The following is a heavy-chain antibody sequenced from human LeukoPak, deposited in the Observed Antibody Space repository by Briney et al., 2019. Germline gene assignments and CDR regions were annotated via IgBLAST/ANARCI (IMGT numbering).Heavy chain of an antibody. CDR2: IRYDGSNK. Sequence: GGSLRLSCAASGFTFSSYGMHWVRQAPGKGLEWVAFIRYDGSNKYYADSVKGRFTISRDNSKNTLYLQMNSLRAEDTAVYYCAKGDVVVVVPAANLDYWGQGTLVTVSS. CDR1: GFTFSSYG. V-gene: IGHV3-30*02. D-gene: IGHD2-2*01. CDR3: AKGDVVVVVPAANLDY. J-gene: IGHJ4*02.